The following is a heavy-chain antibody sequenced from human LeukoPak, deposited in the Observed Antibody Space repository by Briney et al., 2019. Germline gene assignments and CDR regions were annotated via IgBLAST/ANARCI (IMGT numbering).Heavy chain of an antibody. CDR3: AKGNWISTLLPYYFDY. D-gene: IGHD1-1*01. J-gene: IGHJ4*02. Sequence: GGSLRLSCAASGFTFSSYAMSWVRQAPGKGLEWVSAISGSGGSTYYADSVKGRFTISRDNSKNTPYLQMNSLRAEDTAVYYSAKGNWISTLLPYYFDYWGQGTLVTVSS. CDR2: ISGSGGST. V-gene: IGHV3-23*01. CDR1: GFTFSSYA.